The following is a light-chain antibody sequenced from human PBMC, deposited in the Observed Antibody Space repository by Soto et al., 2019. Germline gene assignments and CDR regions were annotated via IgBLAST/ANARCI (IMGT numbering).Light chain of an antibody. CDR3: QHYGTSAL. J-gene: IGKJ3*01. CDR1: QSVSDMY. CDR2: AS. Sequence: DIVLTQSPGTLSLSPGERATLSCRASQSVSDMYLAWYQQKPGQAPRLLIYASNRATGIPDRFSGSGSGTDFTLTISRLEPEDFAVYSCQHYGTSALFGPGTKVEIK. V-gene: IGKV3-20*01.